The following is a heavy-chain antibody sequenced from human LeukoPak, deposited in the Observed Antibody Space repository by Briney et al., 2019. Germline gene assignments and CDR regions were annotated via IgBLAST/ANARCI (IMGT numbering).Heavy chain of an antibody. CDR1: GFTFSSYS. Sequence: GRSLRLSCAASGFTFSSYSMNWVRQAPGKGLEWVSSISSSSSYIYYADSVKGRFTISRDNAKNSLYLQMNSLRAEDTAVYYCARDTVSDAFDIWGQGTMVTVSS. CDR3: ARDTVSDAFDI. V-gene: IGHV3-21*01. CDR2: ISSSSSYI. D-gene: IGHD5/OR15-5a*01. J-gene: IGHJ3*02.